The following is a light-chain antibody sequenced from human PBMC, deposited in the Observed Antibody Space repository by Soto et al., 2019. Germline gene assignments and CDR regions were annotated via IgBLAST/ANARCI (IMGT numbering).Light chain of an antibody. Sequence: QSALTQPASVSGSPGQSITISCTGTSSDVGYYNLVSWYQQHPGKAPKLMIYEGSQRPSGVSDRFSGSKSGNTASLTISGLQAEDEGDYYCCSYAGARTSLFGGGTKVTVL. CDR2: EGS. J-gene: IGLJ2*01. CDR1: SSDVGYYNL. CDR3: CSYAGARTSL. V-gene: IGLV2-23*01.